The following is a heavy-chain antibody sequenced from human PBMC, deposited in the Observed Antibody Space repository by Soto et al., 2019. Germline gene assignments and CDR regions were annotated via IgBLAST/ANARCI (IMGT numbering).Heavy chain of an antibody. V-gene: IGHV4-59*08. Sequence: SETLSLTCTVCGCSIRDYYWGWIRQSPGKGLEWIGYIYYTGTTKYNPSLKSRVTISVDSSKNQFSLKLDSVTAADTAVYYCARVSGGTLDYWGQGTLVTVSS. CDR1: GCSIRDYY. J-gene: IGHJ4*02. D-gene: IGHD1-26*01. CDR2: IYYTGTT. CDR3: ARVSGGTLDY.